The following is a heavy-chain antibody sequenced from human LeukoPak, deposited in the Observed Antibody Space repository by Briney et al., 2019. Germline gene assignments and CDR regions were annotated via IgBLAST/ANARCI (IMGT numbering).Heavy chain of an antibody. Sequence: SQTLSLTCAISGDSVSSNSAAWTWIRQSPSRGLEWLGGTYYRSTWYYEYSVSVESRITINPETSKNQFSLQVNSVSPEDTAVYYCAREELGFDHWGQGTLVTVSS. D-gene: IGHD3-16*01. V-gene: IGHV6-1*01. CDR3: AREELGFDH. CDR2: TYYRSTWYY. J-gene: IGHJ4*02. CDR1: GDSVSSNSAA.